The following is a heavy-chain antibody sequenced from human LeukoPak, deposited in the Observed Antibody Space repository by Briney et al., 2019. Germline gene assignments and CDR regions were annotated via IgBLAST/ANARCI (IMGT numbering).Heavy chain of an antibody. CDR3: ARFDSRRGFGEL. J-gene: IGHJ4*02. Sequence: ASVKLSCKASGYTFTSYGISWVRHAPGQGLEWMGWISAYNGNTNYAQKLQGRVTMTTDTSTSTAYMELRSLRSEDTAVYYCARFDSRRGFGELWGQGTLVTVSS. V-gene: IGHV1-18*01. D-gene: IGHD3-10*01. CDR2: ISAYNGNT. CDR1: GYTFTSYG.